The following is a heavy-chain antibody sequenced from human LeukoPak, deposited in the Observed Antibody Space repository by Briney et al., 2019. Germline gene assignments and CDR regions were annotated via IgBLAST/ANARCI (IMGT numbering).Heavy chain of an antibody. CDR3: AKDATGENIFRYFDWLLPLDY. CDR1: GFTFSSYG. CDR2: IRHYGSNK. D-gene: IGHD3-9*01. Sequence: PGGSLRLSCTASGFTFSSYGMHWVRQAPGKGLEWVAFIRHYGSNKYYADSVKGRFTISRVNSKNTLYLQMNSLRAEDTAVYYCAKDATGENIFRYFDWLLPLDYWGQGTLVTVSS. V-gene: IGHV3-30*02. J-gene: IGHJ4*02.